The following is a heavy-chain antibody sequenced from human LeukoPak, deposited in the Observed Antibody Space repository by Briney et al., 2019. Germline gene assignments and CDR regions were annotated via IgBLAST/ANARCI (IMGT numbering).Heavy chain of an antibody. Sequence: SETLSLTCAASGGSITSDTYYWSRIRQPPGKGLEWIGYILHSGSTYNNPSLKSRVTISVDTSKSQFSLKLSSVTAADAAVYYCARTRDFWSGFFDYWGQGTLVTVSS. CDR1: GGSITSDTYY. CDR2: ILHSGST. D-gene: IGHD3-3*01. CDR3: ARTRDFWSGFFDY. J-gene: IGHJ4*02. V-gene: IGHV4-30-2*01.